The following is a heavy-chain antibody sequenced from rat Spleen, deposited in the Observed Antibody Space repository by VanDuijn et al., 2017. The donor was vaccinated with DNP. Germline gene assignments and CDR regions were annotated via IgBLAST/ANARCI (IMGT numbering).Heavy chain of an antibody. J-gene: IGHJ2*01. V-gene: IGHV5S13*01. D-gene: IGHD4-3*01. CDR1: GFTFSNYG. CDR2: ITASSGTT. CDR3: TFGIRVS. Sequence: EVQLVESGGGLVQPGRSLKLSCAASGFTFSNYGMAWVRQAPKKGLEWVATITASSGTTFYRDSVKGRFTISRDNAKSSLYLQMDSLRSEDTATYYCTFGIRVSWGQGVMVTVSS.